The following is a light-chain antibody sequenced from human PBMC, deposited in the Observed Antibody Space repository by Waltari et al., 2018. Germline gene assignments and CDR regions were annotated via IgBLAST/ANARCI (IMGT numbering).Light chain of an antibody. J-gene: IGKJ1*01. Sequence: EIVLTQSPATLSLSPGERATLSCRASKSVGSYLAWYKQKPGQAPRLLICNASKRPTGIPTRFSGSGSGTDFTLTISSLEPEDFSVYYCQQRTNWSWTFGQGTKVEIK. CDR2: NAS. V-gene: IGKV3-11*01. CDR1: KSVGSY. CDR3: QQRTNWSWT.